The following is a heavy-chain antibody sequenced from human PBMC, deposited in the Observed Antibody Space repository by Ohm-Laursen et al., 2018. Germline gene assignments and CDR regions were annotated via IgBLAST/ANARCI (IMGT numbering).Heavy chain of an antibody. D-gene: IGHD3-22*01. CDR1: AFTFSDSY. J-gene: IGHJ4*02. Sequence: SLRLSCAASAFTFSDSYMSWIRQAPGKGLEWVSYISSTSDTIYYADSVKGRFTISRDNAKNSLYLQMNSLRAEDTAVYYCARLDSSGYNGFDYWGQGTLVTVSS. V-gene: IGHV3-11*01. CDR3: ARLDSSGYNGFDY. CDR2: ISSTSDTI.